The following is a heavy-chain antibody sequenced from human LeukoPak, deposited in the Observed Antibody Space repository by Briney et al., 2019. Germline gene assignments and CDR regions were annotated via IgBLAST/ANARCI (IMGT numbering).Heavy chain of an antibody. CDR2: INTDGSST. CDR1: GFSFSSYW. D-gene: IGHD7-27*01. Sequence: PGGSLRLSCAASGFSFSSYWMHWVRQAPGKGLLWVSRINTDGSSTYYADSVKGRFTLSRDNSKNTVDLQMNSLRAEDTALYHCVRDYNWGTDYWGQGTLVTVSS. CDR3: VRDYNWGTDY. V-gene: IGHV3-74*01. J-gene: IGHJ4*02.